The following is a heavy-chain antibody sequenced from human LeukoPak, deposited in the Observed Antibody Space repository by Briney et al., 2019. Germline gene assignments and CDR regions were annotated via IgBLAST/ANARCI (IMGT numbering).Heavy chain of an antibody. CDR3: AREGRSSEPDAFDI. CDR2: INPNSGST. J-gene: IGHJ3*02. CDR1: GYTFTGYY. V-gene: IGHV1-2*02. Sequence: ASVKVSCKASGYTFTGYYMHWVRQAPGQGLEWMGWINPNSGSTNYAQKFQGRVTMTRDTSISTAYMELSRLRSDDTAVYYCAREGRSSEPDAFDIWGQGTMVTVSS. D-gene: IGHD6-13*01.